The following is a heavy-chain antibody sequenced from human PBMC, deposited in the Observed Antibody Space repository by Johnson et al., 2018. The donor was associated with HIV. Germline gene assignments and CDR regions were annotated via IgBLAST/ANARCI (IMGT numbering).Heavy chain of an antibody. D-gene: IGHD6-6*01. V-gene: IGHV3-7*02. Sequence: VQLVESGGGVVQPGGSLRLSCAASGFTFSSYAMHWVRQAPGKGLEWVANIKQDGSQKYYVDSVKGRFTISRDNSKNTLYLQMNSLRAEDTAMYYCATSGLTLGSSSSHAFDIWGQGTMVTVSS. CDR3: ATSGLTLGSSSSHAFDI. J-gene: IGHJ3*02. CDR2: IKQDGSQK. CDR1: GFTFSSYA.